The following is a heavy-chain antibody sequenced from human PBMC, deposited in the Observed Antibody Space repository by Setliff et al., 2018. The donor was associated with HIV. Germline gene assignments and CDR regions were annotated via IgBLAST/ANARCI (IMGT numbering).Heavy chain of an antibody. Sequence: PSETLFLTCTVSGGSISSYYWSWIRQPAGKGLEWIGRIYTSGSTNYNPSLKSRVTMSVDTSKNQFSLKLSSVTAADTAVYYCARDRPHYDYVWGSYPHAFDIWGQGTMVTVSS. CDR2: IYTSGST. CDR3: ARDRPHYDYVWGSYPHAFDI. D-gene: IGHD3-16*02. J-gene: IGHJ3*02. V-gene: IGHV4-4*07. CDR1: GGSISSYY.